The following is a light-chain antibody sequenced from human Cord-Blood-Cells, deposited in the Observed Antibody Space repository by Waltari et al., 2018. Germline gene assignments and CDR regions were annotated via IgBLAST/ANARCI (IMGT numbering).Light chain of an antibody. CDR1: QGISSY. CDR2: AAS. J-gene: IGKJ3*01. CDR3: QQYYSYPFL. Sequence: AIRMTQSPSSLSASTGDSVTITCRASQGISSYLAWYQQKPGKAPKLLIYAASTLQSGVPSRFSGGGSGTDFTLTISCLQSEDFATYYCQQYYSYPFLFGPGTKVDIK. V-gene: IGKV1-8*01.